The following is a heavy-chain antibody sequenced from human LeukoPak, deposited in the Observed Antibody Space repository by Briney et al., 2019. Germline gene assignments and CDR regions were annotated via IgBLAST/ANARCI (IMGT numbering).Heavy chain of an antibody. D-gene: IGHD6-13*01. CDR2: IIPIFGTA. J-gene: IGHJ6*02. Sequence: GASVTVSCKASGGTFSSYAISWVRQAPGQGLEWMGGIIPIFGTANYAQEFQGRVTITADESTSTAYMELSSLRSEDTAVYYCASRSSWKIRFYYYYGMDVWGQGTTVTVSS. CDR3: ASRSSWKIRFYYYYGMDV. CDR1: GGTFSSYA. V-gene: IGHV1-69*13.